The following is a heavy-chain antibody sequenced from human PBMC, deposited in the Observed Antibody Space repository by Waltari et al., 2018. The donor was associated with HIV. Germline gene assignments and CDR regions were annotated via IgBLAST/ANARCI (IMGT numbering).Heavy chain of an antibody. CDR3: ARARPLLTTRAGVYDI. V-gene: IGHV4-4*02. CDR1: SGSISLTSC. Sequence: QVRLQESGPGLVKPSGTLYLTCVVSSGSISLTSCWSWVRQPPGKGLEWIGEICHSGTTNYNPSFKSRIDMSIDQSDNQFSLVLESVTAADTATYFCARARPLLTTRAGVYDIWGQGTMVIVSS. J-gene: IGHJ3*02. CDR2: ICHSGTT. D-gene: IGHD4-4*01.